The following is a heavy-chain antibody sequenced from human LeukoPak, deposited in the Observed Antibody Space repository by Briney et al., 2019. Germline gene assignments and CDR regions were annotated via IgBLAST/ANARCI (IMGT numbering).Heavy chain of an antibody. CDR2: IYYSGST. CDR1: GGSISSGSYY. V-gene: IGHV4-61*01. Sequence: SETLSLTCTVSGGSISSGSYYWSWIRQPPGKGLEWIGHIYYSGSTNYNPSLKSRVTISVDTSKNQFSLKLSSVTAADTAVYYCAREGIAVAGTWDYWGQGTLVTVSS. J-gene: IGHJ4*02. D-gene: IGHD6-19*01. CDR3: AREGIAVAGTWDY.